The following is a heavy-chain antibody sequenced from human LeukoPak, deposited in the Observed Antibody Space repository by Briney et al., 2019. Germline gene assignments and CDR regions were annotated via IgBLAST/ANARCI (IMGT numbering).Heavy chain of an antibody. V-gene: IGHV4-30-4*02. CDR2: IYYSGST. CDR3: ARQGRRYGSGSYYRT. D-gene: IGHD3-10*01. CDR1: GGSISSGDYY. Sequence: SDPLSLTCTVSGGSISSGDYYWRWIRQPPGKGLEWIGYIYYSGSTYYNPSLKSRVTISVDTSKNQFSLKLSSVTAADTAVYYCARQGRRYGSGSYYRTWGQGTLVTVSS. J-gene: IGHJ5*02.